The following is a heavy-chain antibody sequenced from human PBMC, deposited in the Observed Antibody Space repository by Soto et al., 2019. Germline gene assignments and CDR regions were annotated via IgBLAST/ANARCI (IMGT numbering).Heavy chain of an antibody. J-gene: IGHJ6*02. CDR2: ISAYNGNT. D-gene: IGHD4-17*01. Sequence: QVQLVQSGAEVKKPGASVKVSCKASGYTFTSYGISWVRQAPGQGLEWMGWISAYNGNTNYAQKLTGRVTMTTDTSTSTAYMELRSLRSDDTAVYYCVRVGYGDRVYYYYGMDVWGQGTTVTVSS. CDR3: VRVGYGDRVYYYYGMDV. V-gene: IGHV1-18*01. CDR1: GYTFTSYG.